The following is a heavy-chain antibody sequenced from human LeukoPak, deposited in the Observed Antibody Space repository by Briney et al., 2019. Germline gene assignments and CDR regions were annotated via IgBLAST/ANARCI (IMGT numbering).Heavy chain of an antibody. CDR2: ISPNSGGP. J-gene: IGHJ3*02. CDR1: GYNFTGYY. V-gene: IGHV1-2*07. CDR3: ARESPRSGYYYGDDAFDI. Sequence: GASVKVSCTASGYNFTGYYMHWVRQAPGQGLEWMGWISPNSGGPTYAHKFQGRVTMTRDTSISTAYMELSRLRSDDTAVYYCARESPRSGYYYGDDAFDIWGQGTMVTVSP. D-gene: IGHD3-22*01.